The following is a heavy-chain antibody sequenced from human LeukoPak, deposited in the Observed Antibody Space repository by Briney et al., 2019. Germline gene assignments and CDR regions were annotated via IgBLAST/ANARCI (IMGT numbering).Heavy chain of an antibody. V-gene: IGHV4-59*01. CDR2: IYYSEST. CDR3: ARGGSTWLAFDY. D-gene: IGHD6-13*01. Sequence: PSETLSLTCTVSGGSISGYYWNWIRQPPGEGLEWIGYIYYSESTNYNPSLKSRVTILVDTSKNQFSLKLSSVTAADTAVYYCARGGSTWLAFDYWGQGTLVSVSS. J-gene: IGHJ4*02. CDR1: GGSISGYY.